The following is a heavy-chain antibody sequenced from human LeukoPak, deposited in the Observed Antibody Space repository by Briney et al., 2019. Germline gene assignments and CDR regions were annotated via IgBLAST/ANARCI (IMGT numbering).Heavy chain of an antibody. CDR3: ARDYGGSSPFDY. Sequence: GGSLRLSCAASGFIFEDYGMTWVRQAPGKGLEWVSGINGNGGSRGYAASVKGRFTISRDNANNSLYLQMNSLRAEDTAVYYCARDYGGSSPFDYWGQGTLVTVSS. J-gene: IGHJ4*02. CDR1: GFIFEDYG. D-gene: IGHD4-23*01. V-gene: IGHV3-20*04. CDR2: INGNGGSR.